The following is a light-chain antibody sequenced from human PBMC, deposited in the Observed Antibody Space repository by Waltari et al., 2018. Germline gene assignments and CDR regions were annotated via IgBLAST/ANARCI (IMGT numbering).Light chain of an antibody. CDR1: QSVSRA. V-gene: IGKV3-20*01. Sequence: FTLHPRTLPLSQGERATLSSRASQSVSRALTWYQQKPGQAHRLLIYGASTRATCIPDRCSGSGSGMDFSLTIRRREPEDFAGYYCQHYLRLPVTVGQGTTVEI. CDR3: QHYLRLPVT. CDR2: GAS. J-gene: IGKJ1*01.